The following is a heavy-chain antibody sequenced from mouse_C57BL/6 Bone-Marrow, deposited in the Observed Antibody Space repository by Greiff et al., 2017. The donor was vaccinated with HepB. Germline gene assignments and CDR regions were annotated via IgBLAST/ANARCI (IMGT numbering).Heavy chain of an antibody. Sequence: SGAELAKPGASGKLFRKASGYTFPWYWMHLVKTRPGQGPEWIGYLNPSSGYTKYNQKFKDKATFTADKSSSTAYMQLSSLTYEDSAVYYCARSGDYDGENWYFDVWGTGTTVTVSS. CDR2: LNPSSGYT. J-gene: IGHJ1*03. D-gene: IGHD2-4*01. CDR3: ARSGDYDGENWYFDV. CDR1: GYTFPWYW. V-gene: IGHV1-7*01.